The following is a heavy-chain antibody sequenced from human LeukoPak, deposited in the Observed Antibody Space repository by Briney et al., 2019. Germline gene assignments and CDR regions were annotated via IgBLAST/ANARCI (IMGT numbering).Heavy chain of an antibody. CDR2: INTDGSSS. Sequence: GGSLRLSCADSGFTFSSYWMHWVRQAPGKGLMWVSRINTDGSSSNYAGSVKGRFTISRDNAKNTLYLQMNGLRAEDTAVYYCARVYSYSDPMDHWGQGTLVTVSS. J-gene: IGHJ4*02. V-gene: IGHV3-74*01. CDR3: ARVYSYSDPMDH. CDR1: GFTFSSYW. D-gene: IGHD1-26*01.